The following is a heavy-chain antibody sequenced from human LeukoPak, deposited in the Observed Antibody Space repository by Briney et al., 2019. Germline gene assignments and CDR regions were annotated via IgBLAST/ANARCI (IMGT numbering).Heavy chain of an antibody. CDR3: ARDMITFGGVIGYYFDY. D-gene: IGHD3-16*02. Sequence: GGSLRLSCAASGFTFSSYAMSWVRQAPGKGLEWVSGISSSGGSTYYADSVKGRFTISRDNSKNTLYLQMNSLRAEDTAVYYCARDMITFGGVIGYYFDYWGQGNLVTVSS. J-gene: IGHJ4*02. CDR2: ISSSGGST. CDR1: GFTFSSYA. V-gene: IGHV3-23*01.